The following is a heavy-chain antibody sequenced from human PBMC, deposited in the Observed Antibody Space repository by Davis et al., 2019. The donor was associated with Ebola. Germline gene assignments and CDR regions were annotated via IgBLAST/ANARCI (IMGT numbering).Heavy chain of an antibody. Sequence: SETLSLTCTVSGGSISSGGYYWSWIRQHPGKGLEWNGYIYYSGSTNYNPSLKSRVTISVDTSKNQFSLKLSSVTAADTAVYYCARHVLYRGLPESWGQGTLVTVSS. CDR2: IYYSGST. CDR1: GGSISSGGYY. V-gene: IGHV4-61*08. D-gene: IGHD2-2*02. CDR3: ARHVLYRGLPES. J-gene: IGHJ5*02.